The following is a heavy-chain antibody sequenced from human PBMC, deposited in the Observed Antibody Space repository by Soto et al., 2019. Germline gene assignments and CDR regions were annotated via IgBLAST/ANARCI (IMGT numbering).Heavy chain of an antibody. CDR3: ARDVYISGYYQFDY. CDR2: IHFDGSTT. Sequence: EVQLVESGGGLVQPGGSLRLSCAASGFTFSSYWMHWVRQVPGKGLVWVSRIHFDGSTTHYADSVKGRFTISRDNAKNTLSLQMNSLSAEDTAVYYCARDVYISGYYQFDYWGQGTLVTVSS. D-gene: IGHD6-19*01. CDR1: GFTFSSYW. J-gene: IGHJ4*02. V-gene: IGHV3-74*01.